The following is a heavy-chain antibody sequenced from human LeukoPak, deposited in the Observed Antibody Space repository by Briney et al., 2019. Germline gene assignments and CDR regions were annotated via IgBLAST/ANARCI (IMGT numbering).Heavy chain of an antibody. CDR2: INPNSGGT. J-gene: IGHJ5*02. CDR3: ARVQRITIMQNWFDP. CDR1: GYTFTGYY. Sequence: GASVKVSCKASGYTFTGYYMHWVRQAPGQGLEWMGWINPNSGGTNYAQKFQGRVTMTRDTSISTAYMELSRLRSDDTAVYYCARVQRITIMQNWFDPWGQGTLVTVSS. D-gene: IGHD3-3*01. V-gene: IGHV1-2*02.